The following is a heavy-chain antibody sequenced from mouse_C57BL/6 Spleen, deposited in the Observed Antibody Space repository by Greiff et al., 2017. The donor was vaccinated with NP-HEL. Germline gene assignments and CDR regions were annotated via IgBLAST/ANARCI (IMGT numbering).Heavy chain of an antibody. Sequence: EVKLVESEGGLVQPGSSMKLSCTASGFTFSDYYMAWVRQVPEKGLEWVANINYDGSSTYYLDSLKSRFIISRDNAKNILYLQMSSLKSEDTATYYCARERDDYIDYWGQGTTLTVSS. J-gene: IGHJ2*01. V-gene: IGHV5-16*01. D-gene: IGHD2-3*01. CDR1: GFTFSDYY. CDR3: ARERDDYIDY. CDR2: INYDGSST.